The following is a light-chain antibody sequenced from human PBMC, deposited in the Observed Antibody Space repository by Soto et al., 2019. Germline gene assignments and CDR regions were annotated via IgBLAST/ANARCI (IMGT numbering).Light chain of an antibody. Sequence: DIVMTQSPDSLAVSLGERATINCKSSQSVLYSSNNKNYLAWYQQKPGQPPKLLIYWASTRESGVPERFSGRGSETDFTLTISSLQAEDVAIYYCQQYYNTPALTFGGGTKVEIK. CDR2: WAS. CDR3: QQYYNTPALT. CDR1: QSVLYSSNNKNY. V-gene: IGKV4-1*01. J-gene: IGKJ4*01.